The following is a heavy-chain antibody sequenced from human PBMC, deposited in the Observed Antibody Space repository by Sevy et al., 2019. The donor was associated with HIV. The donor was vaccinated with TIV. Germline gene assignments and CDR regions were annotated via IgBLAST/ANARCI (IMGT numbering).Heavy chain of an antibody. D-gene: IGHD3-3*02. CDR3: ATGFPGEYPVCGRIRCFTDYFAY. CDR2: FDPEDGET. V-gene: IGHV1-24*01. CDR1: GYTLSELS. J-gene: IGHJ4*02. Sequence: ASVKVSCKVSGYTLSELSMHWVRQAPGKGLEWMGGFDPEDGETVYAQKFQGRVTMTEDTSTNTANMELSSLSSEDTAIFYCATGFPGEYPVCGRIRCFTDYFAYWGQGALVTVSS.